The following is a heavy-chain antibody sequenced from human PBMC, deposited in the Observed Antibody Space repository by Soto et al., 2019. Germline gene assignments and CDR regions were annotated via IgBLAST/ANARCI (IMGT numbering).Heavy chain of an antibody. CDR2: ISSSSSYI. D-gene: IGHD5-12*01. V-gene: IGHV3-21*01. J-gene: IGHJ5*02. CDR1: GFTFSSYS. Sequence: GGSLRLSCAASGFTFSSYSMNWVRQAPGKGLEWVSSISSSSSYIYYADSVKGRFTISRDNAKNSLYLQMNSLRAEDTAVYYCARGRFHSGYEQSWFDPWGQGTLVTVS. CDR3: ARGRFHSGYEQSWFDP.